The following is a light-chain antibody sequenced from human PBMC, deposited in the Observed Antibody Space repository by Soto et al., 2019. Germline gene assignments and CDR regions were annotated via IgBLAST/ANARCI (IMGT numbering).Light chain of an antibody. Sequence: DTQMTQSPSTLSASVGDRVTITCRASQSISSWLAWYHQKPGKAPKLLIYDASSLESGVPSRFSGSGSGTEFTLTISSLQPDDFATYYCQQYNSYPYTFGQGTKLEIK. V-gene: IGKV1-5*01. CDR1: QSISSW. J-gene: IGKJ2*01. CDR3: QQYNSYPYT. CDR2: DAS.